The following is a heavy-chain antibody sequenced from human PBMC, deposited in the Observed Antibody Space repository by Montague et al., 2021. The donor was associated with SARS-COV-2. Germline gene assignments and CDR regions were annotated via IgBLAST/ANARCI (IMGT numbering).Heavy chain of an antibody. V-gene: IGHV2-70*01. D-gene: IGHD3-9*01. CDR1: GFSLSTSGMC. CDR2: IDWDDDK. Sequence: PALKPTQTLTLTCTFSGFSLSTSGMCVSWIRQPPGKALEWLALIDWDDDKYYSTSLKTRLTISKDTSKNQVVLTMTNMDPVDTATYYCARIRDYDILTGSYSGFDSWGQGTLVTVSS. J-gene: IGHJ4*02. CDR3: ARIRDYDILTGSYSGFDS.